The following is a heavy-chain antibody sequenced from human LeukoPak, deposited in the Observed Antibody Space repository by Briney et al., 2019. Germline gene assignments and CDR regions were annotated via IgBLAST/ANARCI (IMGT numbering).Heavy chain of an antibody. CDR1: GGSFSGYY. J-gene: IGHJ5*02. CDR2: INHSGST. V-gene: IGHV4-34*01. Sequence: SETLSLTCAVYGGSFSGYYWSWIRQPPGKGLEWIGEINHSGSTNYNPSLKSRVTISVDTSKNQFSLKLSSVTAADTAVYYCARGRIVVVVAAPRNNWFDPWGQETLVTVPS. D-gene: IGHD2-15*01. CDR3: ARGRIVVVVAAPRNNWFDP.